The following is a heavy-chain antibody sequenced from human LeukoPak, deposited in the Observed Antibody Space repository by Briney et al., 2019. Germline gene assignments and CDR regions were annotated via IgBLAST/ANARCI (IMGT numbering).Heavy chain of an antibody. CDR1: GFTVSSKY. Sequence: GGSLRLSCVASGFTVSSKYMSWVRQAPGKGLEWVSIIFSDGTSYYADSVKGRFTISRDNSRNTLYLQMNSLRPEDTAVYYCATPRGIWGVSLDHWGQGTLVTVSS. CDR3: ATPRGIWGVSLDH. J-gene: IGHJ4*02. CDR2: IFSDGTS. D-gene: IGHD3-10*01. V-gene: IGHV3-53*01.